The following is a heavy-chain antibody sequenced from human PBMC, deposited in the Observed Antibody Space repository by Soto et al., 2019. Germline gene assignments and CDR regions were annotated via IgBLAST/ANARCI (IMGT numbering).Heavy chain of an antibody. J-gene: IGHJ6*03. Sequence: GGSLRLSCAASGFTFSSYWMSWVRQAPGKGLEWVANIKQDGSEQYYVDSVKGRFTTSRDNAKNSLYLQMNSLRAEDTAVYYCARTYYDILTGYYLIYYYYYNMDVWGKGTTVTVSS. CDR1: GFTFSSYW. V-gene: IGHV3-7*01. CDR2: IKQDGSEQ. D-gene: IGHD3-9*01. CDR3: ARTYYDILTGYYLIYYYYYNMDV.